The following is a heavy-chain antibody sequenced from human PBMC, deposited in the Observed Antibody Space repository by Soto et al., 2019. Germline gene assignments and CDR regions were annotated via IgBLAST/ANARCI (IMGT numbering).Heavy chain of an antibody. CDR2: MYNTGST. CDR3: ARDLWGYCGTDCYPLDV. CDR1: GGCISGYY. Sequence: SETVSLTCTVSGGCISGYYWSWIRQPPGKGLEWIGYMYNTGSTVYNPSFKSRVTISVDTSKNQFSLKLNSVTAADTAVYYCARDLWGYCGTDCYPLDVWGQGTTVTVS. J-gene: IGHJ6*02. V-gene: IGHV4-59*01. D-gene: IGHD2-21*02.